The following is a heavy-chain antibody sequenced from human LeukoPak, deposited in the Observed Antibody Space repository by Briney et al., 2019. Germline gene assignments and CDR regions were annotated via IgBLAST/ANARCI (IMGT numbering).Heavy chain of an antibody. CDR1: GGSISSYY. Sequence: HPSETLSLTCTVSGGSISSYYWSWIRQPAGKGLEWIGRIYTSGSTNYNPSLKSRVTMSVDTPKNQFSLKLSSVTAADTAVYYCAREVAAWGYDYVWGSYRPVFDYWGQGTLVTVSS. J-gene: IGHJ4*02. CDR2: IYTSGST. V-gene: IGHV4-4*07. CDR3: AREVAAWGYDYVWGSYRPVFDY. D-gene: IGHD3-16*02.